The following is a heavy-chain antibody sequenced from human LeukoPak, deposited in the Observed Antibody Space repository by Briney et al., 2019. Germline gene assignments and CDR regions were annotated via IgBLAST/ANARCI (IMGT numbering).Heavy chain of an antibody. CDR2: IYYSGST. CDR3: ASTYSSGWFYYMDV. J-gene: IGHJ6*03. V-gene: IGHV4-59*01. Sequence: SETLSLTCTVSGGSISSYYWSWIRQPPGKGLEWIGYIYYSGSTNYNPSLKSRVTISVDTSENQFSLKLSSVTAADTAVYYCASTYSSGWFYYMDVWGKGTTVTISS. D-gene: IGHD6-19*01. CDR1: GGSISSYY.